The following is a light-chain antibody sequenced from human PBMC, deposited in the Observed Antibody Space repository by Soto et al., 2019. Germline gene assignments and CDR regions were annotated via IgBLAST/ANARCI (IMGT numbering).Light chain of an antibody. CDR1: QGISSD. J-gene: IGKJ2*01. V-gene: IGKV1-8*01. Sequence: AIRMTQSPSSFSASTGDRVTITCLASQGISSDLAWYQQKPGKAPKLLIYSASTLQSGVPSRFSGSGSGTDFTLTISCMQSDDFATYYCQQTYRTPYTFGQGTKLEI. CDR3: QQTYRTPYT. CDR2: SAS.